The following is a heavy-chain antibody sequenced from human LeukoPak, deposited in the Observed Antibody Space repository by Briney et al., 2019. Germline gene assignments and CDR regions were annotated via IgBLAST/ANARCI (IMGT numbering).Heavy chain of an antibody. CDR1: GGSFSGYY. D-gene: IGHD3-10*01. Sequence: PSETLSLTCAVYGGSFSGYYWSWIRQPPGKGLEWTGEINHSGSTNYNPSLKSRVTISVDTSKNQFSLKLSSVTAADTAVYYCARGVWPGSYELPLFIYRGYYFDYWGQGTLVTVSS. CDR2: INHSGST. J-gene: IGHJ4*02. CDR3: ARGVWPGSYELPLFIYRGYYFDY. V-gene: IGHV4-34*01.